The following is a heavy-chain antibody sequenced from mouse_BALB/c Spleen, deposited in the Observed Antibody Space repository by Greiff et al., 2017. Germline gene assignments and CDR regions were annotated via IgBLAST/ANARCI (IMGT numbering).Heavy chain of an antibody. CDR2: ISSGGSYT. CDR3: ARKEYGNYLDY. CDR1: GFTFSSYG. Sequence: EVQLKESGGDLVKPGGSLKLSCAASGFTFSSYGMSWVRQTPDKRLEWVATISSGGSYTYYPDSVKGRFTISRDNAKNTLYLQMSSLKSEDTAMYYCARKEYGNYLDYWGQGTTLTVSS. D-gene: IGHD2-10*02. J-gene: IGHJ2*01. V-gene: IGHV5-6*01.